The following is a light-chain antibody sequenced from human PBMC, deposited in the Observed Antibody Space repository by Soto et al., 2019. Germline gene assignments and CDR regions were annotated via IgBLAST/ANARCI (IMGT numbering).Light chain of an antibody. CDR3: IQALQSPLA. J-gene: IGKJ4*01. CDR2: LGS. CDR1: QSLLYSNGYNY. Sequence: DIVMTQSPLSLPVTPGAPASISCRSSQSLLYSNGYNYLDWYLQKPGQSPQLLIYLGSNRASGDPDRFSGSGSGTDCTLKISRVEAEDVGVYYCIQALQSPLAFGGGTKVEIK. V-gene: IGKV2-28*01.